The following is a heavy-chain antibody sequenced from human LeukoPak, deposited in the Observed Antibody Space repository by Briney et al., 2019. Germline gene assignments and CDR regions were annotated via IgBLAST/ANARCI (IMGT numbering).Heavy chain of an antibody. V-gene: IGHV4-30-4*08. CDR1: GGSISSGDYY. CDR3: ARALSYYYYMDV. J-gene: IGHJ6*03. CDR2: INHSGST. Sequence: SQTLSLTCTVSGGSISSGDYYWSWIRQPPGKGLEWIGEINHSGSTNYNPSLKSRVTISVDTSKNQFSLKLSSVTAADTAVYYCARALSYYYYMDVWGKGTTVTVSS.